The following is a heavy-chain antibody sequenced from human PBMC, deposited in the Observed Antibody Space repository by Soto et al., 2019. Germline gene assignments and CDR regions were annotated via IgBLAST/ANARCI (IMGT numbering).Heavy chain of an antibody. Sequence: EVQLLESGGGLVQPGGSLRLSCVASGHTFHNYAMSWVRQAPGKGLEWVSGISGSGGSTYYSDSVRGRFTISIDDSKNTLYLQMNTLRAEDTAVYYCAKGSRGIGVVPAAVNWGQGTLVTVSS. J-gene: IGHJ4*02. CDR1: GHTFHNYA. CDR2: ISGSGGST. V-gene: IGHV3-23*01. D-gene: IGHD2-2*01. CDR3: AKGSRGIGVVPAAVN.